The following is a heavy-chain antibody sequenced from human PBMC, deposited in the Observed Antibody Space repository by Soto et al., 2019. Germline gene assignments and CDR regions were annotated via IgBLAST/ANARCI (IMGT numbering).Heavy chain of an antibody. Sequence: QVQLVQSGAEVKKPGASVKVSCKASGYTFTSYDINWVRQATGQGLEWMGWMNPNSGNTGYAQKFQGRVNXTXNXXISTAYMELSSLRSEDTAVYYCARSGAGSYDWFDPWGQGTLVTVSS. V-gene: IGHV1-8*01. CDR3: ARSGAGSYDWFDP. J-gene: IGHJ5*02. D-gene: IGHD3-10*01. CDR2: MNPNSGNT. CDR1: GYTFTSYD.